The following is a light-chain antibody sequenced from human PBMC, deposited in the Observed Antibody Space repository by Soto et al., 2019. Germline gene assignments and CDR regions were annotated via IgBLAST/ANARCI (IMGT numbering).Light chain of an antibody. CDR2: EVT. V-gene: IGLV2-14*01. J-gene: IGLJ2*01. Sequence: QSALTQPASVSGSPGQSITISCTGTSSDVGGHNYVSWYQQHPGKAPKLMIYEVTNRPSGVSNRFSASKSGNTASLTISGLQAEDEADYYCSSFTATKTVVFGGGTQVTVL. CDR1: SSDVGGHNY. CDR3: SSFTATKTVV.